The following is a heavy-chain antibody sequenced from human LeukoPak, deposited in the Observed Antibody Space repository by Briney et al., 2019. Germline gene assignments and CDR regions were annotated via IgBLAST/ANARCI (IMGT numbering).Heavy chain of an antibody. J-gene: IGHJ4*02. V-gene: IGHV3-23*01. CDR3: ARDSGDSSGYYPGY. Sequence: QSGGSLRLSCAASGFTVSSNYMSWVRQAPGKGLEWVSAISGSGGSTYYADSVKGRFTISRDNSKNTLYLQMNSLRVEDTAVYYCARDSGDSSGYYPGYWGQGTLVTVSS. CDR2: ISGSGGST. D-gene: IGHD3-22*01. CDR1: GFTVSSNY.